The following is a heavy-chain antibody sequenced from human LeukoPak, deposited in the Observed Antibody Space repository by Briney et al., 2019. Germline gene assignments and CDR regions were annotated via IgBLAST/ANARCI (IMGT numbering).Heavy chain of an antibody. D-gene: IGHD3-3*01. V-gene: IGHV3-23*01. J-gene: IGHJ6*02. CDR2: ISTNGVNT. CDR3: ARDFGEVTIFGVVIGYYGMDV. CDR1: GFTFGNYA. Sequence: GGSLRLSCQTLGFTFGNYAMSWVRQAQGKELEWISAISTNGVNTYYADSVKGRFTISRDNSKNTLYLQMNSLRAEDTAVYYCARDFGEVTIFGVVIGYYGMDVWGQGTTVTVSS.